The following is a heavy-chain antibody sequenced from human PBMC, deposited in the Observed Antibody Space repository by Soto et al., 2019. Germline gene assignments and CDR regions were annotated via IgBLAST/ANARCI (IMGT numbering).Heavy chain of an antibody. J-gene: IGHJ4*02. D-gene: IGHD5-18*01. V-gene: IGHV1-69*06. CDR2: IIPIFGTA. CDR1: RGTFSGYA. CDR3: ARDRRGYGYHDY. Sequence: SVKVSCKASRGTFSGYAISWVRQAPGQGLEWMGGIIPIFGTANYAQKFQGRVTITADKSTSTAYMELNSLRAEDTAVYYCARDRRGYGYHDYWGPGTLVTVSS.